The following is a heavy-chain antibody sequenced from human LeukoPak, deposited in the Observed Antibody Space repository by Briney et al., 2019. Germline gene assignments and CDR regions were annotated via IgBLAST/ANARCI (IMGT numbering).Heavy chain of an antibody. D-gene: IGHD3-16*01. CDR1: GGSISSYY. J-gene: IGHJ3*02. CDR3: ARERGDFRFVDI. Sequence: SETLSLTCTVSGGSISSYYWSWIRQPPGKGLEWIGYIDDSGSTNYDPSLKSRVTISVDTSKNQFSLKLSSVTAADTAVYYCARERGDFRFVDIWGQGTMVIVSS. CDR2: IDDSGST. V-gene: IGHV4-59*01.